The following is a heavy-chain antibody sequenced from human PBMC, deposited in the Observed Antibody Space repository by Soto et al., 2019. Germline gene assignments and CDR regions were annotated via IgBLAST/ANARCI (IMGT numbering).Heavy chain of an antibody. V-gene: IGHV3-23*01. CDR1: GFTFSNYA. CDR3: ARDGGNICSGGSCYFQAPDY. D-gene: IGHD2-15*01. Sequence: GGSLRLSCSASGFTFSNYAMSWVRQAPGKGLEWVASISGSGRSTNYADSVKGRFTISRDNSKNALAVQMSSLRAEDTAVYYCARDGGNICSGGSCYFQAPDYWGKGTLVTVSS. J-gene: IGHJ4*02. CDR2: ISGSGRST.